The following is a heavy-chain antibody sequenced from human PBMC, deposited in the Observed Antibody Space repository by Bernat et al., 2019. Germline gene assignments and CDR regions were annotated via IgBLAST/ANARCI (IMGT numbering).Heavy chain of an antibody. J-gene: IGHJ5*02. Sequence: QVQLVESGGGVVQPGRSLRLSCAASGFTFSSYAMHWVLQAPGKGLEWVAVISYDGSNKYYADSVKGRFTISRDNSKNTLYLQMNSLRAEDTAVYDCARDPSGGYFDWLLSWGQGTLVTVSS. CDR2: ISYDGSNK. CDR3: ARDPSGGYFDWLLS. V-gene: IGHV3-30-3*01. CDR1: GFTFSSYA. D-gene: IGHD3-9*01.